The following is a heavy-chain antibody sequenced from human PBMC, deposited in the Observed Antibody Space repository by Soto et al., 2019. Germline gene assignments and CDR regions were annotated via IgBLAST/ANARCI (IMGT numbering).Heavy chain of an antibody. V-gene: IGHV4-34*01. CDR3: ARGQDGIVATH. D-gene: IGHD5-12*01. J-gene: IGHJ4*02. Sequence: QVQLQQWGAGLLKPSETLSLTCAVNGGSLTGYYWSWIRQPPGKGLEWIGEIKDGGSTNYSPSLRSRVTISADKSKNQYPLGLNSETAAGTAVYLGARGQDGIVATHWDQGTLVTVSS. CDR2: IKDGGST. CDR1: GGSLTGYY.